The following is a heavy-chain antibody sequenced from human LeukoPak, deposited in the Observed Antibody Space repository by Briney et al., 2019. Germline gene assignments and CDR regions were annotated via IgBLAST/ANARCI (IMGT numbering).Heavy chain of an antibody. CDR1: GFTFSSYE. V-gene: IGHV3-48*03. Sequence: GGSLRLSCAASGFTFSSYEMNWVRQAPGKGLEWLSHISSSGSTKYYANSVKGRFTISRDNAKNSLYLQMNSLRAEDTAVYYCARAHSGWYSPWGQGTLVTVSS. CDR3: ARAHSGWYSP. CDR2: ISSSGSTK. D-gene: IGHD6-19*01. J-gene: IGHJ4*02.